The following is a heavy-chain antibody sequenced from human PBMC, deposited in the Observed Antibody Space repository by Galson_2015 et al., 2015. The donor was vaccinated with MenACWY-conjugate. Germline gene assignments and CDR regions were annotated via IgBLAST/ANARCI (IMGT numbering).Heavy chain of an antibody. D-gene: IGHD3-10*01. Sequence: SVKVSCKASGGTFSSYAISWVRQAPGQGLEWMGWISAYNGNTNYAQKLQGRVTMTTNTSTSTAYMELSSLRSEDTAVYYCARDKDRGVTSNYYYYGMDVWGQGTTVTVSS. V-gene: IGHV1-18*01. CDR3: ARDKDRGVTSNYYYYGMDV. CDR2: ISAYNGNT. CDR1: GGTFSSYA. J-gene: IGHJ6*02.